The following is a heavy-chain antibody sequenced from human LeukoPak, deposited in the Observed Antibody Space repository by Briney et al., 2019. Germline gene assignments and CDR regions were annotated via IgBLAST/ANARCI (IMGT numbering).Heavy chain of an antibody. J-gene: IGHJ4*02. V-gene: IGHV4-59*01. D-gene: IGHD6-13*01. CDR3: ASVPRIAAAGTGY. CDR2: IYYSGST. Sequence: PSETLTLTCTVSGGSISSYYWSWIRQPPGKGLEWIGYIYYSGSTNYNPSLKSRVTISVDTSKNQFSLKLSSVTAADTAVYYCASVPRIAAAGTGYWGQGTLVTVSS. CDR1: GGSISSYY.